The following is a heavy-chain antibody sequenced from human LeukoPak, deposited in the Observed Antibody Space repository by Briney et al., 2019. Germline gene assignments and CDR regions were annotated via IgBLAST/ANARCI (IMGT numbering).Heavy chain of an antibody. J-gene: IGHJ4*02. Sequence: PSETQSLTCSVSGGSISSYYWSWIRQPAGKGLEWIGRIYSSGSTNYNPSLKSRVTMSVDTSKSQFSLKLNSVSAADTAVYYCARGGSNFDCWGQGTLVTVSS. V-gene: IGHV4-4*07. CDR2: IYSSGST. CDR1: GGSISSYY. D-gene: IGHD3-10*01. CDR3: ARGGSNFDC.